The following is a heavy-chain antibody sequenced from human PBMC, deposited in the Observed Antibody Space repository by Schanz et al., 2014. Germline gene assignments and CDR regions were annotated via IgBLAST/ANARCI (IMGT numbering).Heavy chain of an antibody. CDR3: ARDKGGYYTFDY. Sequence: EVQLVESGGGLVQPGGSLRLSCAASGFTFGNFFMSWVRQAPGKGLEWVANIKQDGIEKYNVDSVKGRFTISRDNAKNSLYLQMNSLTADDTAVYYCARDKGGYYTFDYWGRGTLVTVSS. J-gene: IGHJ4*02. CDR2: IKQDGIEK. CDR1: GFTFGNFF. V-gene: IGHV3-7*01. D-gene: IGHD3-3*01.